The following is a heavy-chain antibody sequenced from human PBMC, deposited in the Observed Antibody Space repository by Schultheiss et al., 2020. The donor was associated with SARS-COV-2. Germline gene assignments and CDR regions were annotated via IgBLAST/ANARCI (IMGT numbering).Heavy chain of an antibody. CDR2: ISGSGGST. D-gene: IGHD6-13*01. J-gene: IGHJ4*02. CDR3: AKVGSWHRPTYYFDY. CDR1: GFTVSSNY. Sequence: GESLKISCAASGFTVSSNYMSWVRQAPGKGLEWVSAISGSGGSTYYADSVKGRFTISRDNSKNTLYLQMNSLRAEDTAVYYCAKVGSWHRPTYYFDYWGQGTLVTVSS. V-gene: IGHV3-23*01.